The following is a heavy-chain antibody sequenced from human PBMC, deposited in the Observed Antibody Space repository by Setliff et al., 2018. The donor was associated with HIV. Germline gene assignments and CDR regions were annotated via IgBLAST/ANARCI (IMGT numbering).Heavy chain of an antibody. D-gene: IGHD6-13*01. CDR1: GYSISSGYY. Sequence: SETLSLTCAVSGYSISSGYYWGWIRQPPGKGLEWIGSMYHTGSTYYSPSLNSRFTISVDTSKNQFSLKLSSVTAADTAVYYCASPASDSSTVNGADYWGQGTLVTVS. CDR2: MYHTGST. CDR3: ASPASDSSTVNGADY. V-gene: IGHV4-38-2*01. J-gene: IGHJ4*02.